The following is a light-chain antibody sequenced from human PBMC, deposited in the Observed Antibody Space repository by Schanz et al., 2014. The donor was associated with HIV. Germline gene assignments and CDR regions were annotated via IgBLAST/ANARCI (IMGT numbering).Light chain of an antibody. V-gene: IGLV2-23*02. Sequence: QSALTQPASVSGSPGQSITISCTGSSTDVGGYDLVSWYQQHPGQVPKLMIYGVDKRPSGVSHRFSGAKSGNTASLTISGLQAEDEADYYCCSFAGADSLFVFGIGTKPTVL. CDR1: STDVGGYDL. J-gene: IGLJ1*01. CDR3: CSFAGADSLFV. CDR2: GVD.